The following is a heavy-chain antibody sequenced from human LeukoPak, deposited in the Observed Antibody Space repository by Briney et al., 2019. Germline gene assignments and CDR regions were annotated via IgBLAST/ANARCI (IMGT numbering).Heavy chain of an antibody. V-gene: IGHV3-48*03. CDR2: ISSSGSIM. D-gene: IGHD6-6*01. J-gene: IGHJ4*02. Sequence: GGALILFCAASGFSFSSYEMNWVRQAPGKGLEWVSYISSSGSIMYSADSLKGRFTISRGDAKNSLYFQMNSLRGDDTAIYYCSGQYSSSSVVDYWGQGTLVTVSS. CDR1: GFSFSSYE. CDR3: SGQYSSSSVVDY.